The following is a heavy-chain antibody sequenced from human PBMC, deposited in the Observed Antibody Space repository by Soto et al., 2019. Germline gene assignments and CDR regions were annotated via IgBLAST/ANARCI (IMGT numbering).Heavy chain of an antibody. Sequence: ASVKVSCKVSGYTLTEISMHWVRQAPGKGLEWMGGFDPEDGETIYAQKFQGRVTMTEDTSTDTAYMELSSLRSEDTAVYYCASGLVHSMGADCDSNYYYVMDVWGQGTTVPGS. J-gene: IGHJ6*02. CDR3: ASGLVHSMGADCDSNYYYVMDV. CDR1: GYTLTEIS. D-gene: IGHD2-21*02. CDR2: FDPEDGET. V-gene: IGHV1-24*01.